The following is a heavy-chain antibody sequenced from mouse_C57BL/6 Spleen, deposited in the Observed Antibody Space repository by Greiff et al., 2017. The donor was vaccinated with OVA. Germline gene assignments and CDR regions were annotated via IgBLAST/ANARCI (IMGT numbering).Heavy chain of an antibody. CDR1: GFTFSSYA. Sequence: EVNVVESGEGLVKPGGSLKLSCAASGFTFSSYAMSWVRQTPEKRLEWVAYISSGGDYIYYADTVKGRFTISRDNARNTLYLQMSSLKSEDTAMYYCTRDPYYSNYVDYAMDYWGQGTSVTVSS. J-gene: IGHJ4*01. CDR3: TRDPYYSNYVDYAMDY. CDR2: ISSGGDYI. D-gene: IGHD2-5*01. V-gene: IGHV5-9-1*02.